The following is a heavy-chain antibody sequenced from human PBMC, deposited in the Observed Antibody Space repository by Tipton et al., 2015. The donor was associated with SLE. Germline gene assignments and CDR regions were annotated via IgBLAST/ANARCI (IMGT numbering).Heavy chain of an antibody. CDR3: ARDIRYIVVTTRNAFDI. D-gene: IGHD5-12*01. CDR1: GFTFSSYE. V-gene: IGHV3-53*05. Sequence: SLRLSCAASGFTFSSYEMNWVRQAPGKGLEWVSVIYSGGSTYYADSVKGRFTISRDNSKNTLYLQMNSLRAEDTAVYYCARDIRYIVVTTRNAFDIWGQGTMVTVSS. J-gene: IGHJ3*02. CDR2: IYSGGST.